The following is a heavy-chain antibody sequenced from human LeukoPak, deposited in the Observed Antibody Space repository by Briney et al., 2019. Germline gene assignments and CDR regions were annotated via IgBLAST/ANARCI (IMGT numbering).Heavy chain of an antibody. CDR3: ARDLPFSMTTVTTFDP. CDR1: GYTFTGYY. CDR2: INPNSGGT. V-gene: IGHV1-2*02. Sequence: ASVKVSCKASGYTFTGYYMHWVRQAPGQGLEWMGWINPNSGGTNYAQKFQGRVTMTRDTSISTAYMELSRLRSDDTAVYYCARDLPFSMTTVTTFDPWGQGTLVTVSS. J-gene: IGHJ5*02. D-gene: IGHD4-17*01.